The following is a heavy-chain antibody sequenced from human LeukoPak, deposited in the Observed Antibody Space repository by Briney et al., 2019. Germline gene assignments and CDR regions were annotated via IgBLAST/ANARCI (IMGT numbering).Heavy chain of an antibody. CDR3: ARSGGGYCSGGSCRWFDP. J-gene: IGHJ5*02. CDR1: GFTFTSYG. D-gene: IGHD2-15*01. CDR2: ISAYSDNT. Sequence: ASVKVSCKASGFTFTSYGFNWVRQAPGQGLEWMGWISAYSDNTNFAQKFQDRVTMTTDTSTSTAYMELRSLRSDDTAVYYCARSGGGYCSGGSCRWFDPWGQGTLVTVSS. V-gene: IGHV1-18*04.